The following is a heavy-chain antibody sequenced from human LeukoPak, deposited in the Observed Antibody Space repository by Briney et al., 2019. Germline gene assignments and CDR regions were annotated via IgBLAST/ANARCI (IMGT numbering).Heavy chain of an antibody. CDR1: GYTFTGYY. J-gene: IGHJ4*02. D-gene: IGHD3-3*01. CDR3: ARDLFGYDFWSGYSGYFDY. CDR2: INPNSGGT. V-gene: IGHV1-2*02. Sequence: GASVKVSCKASGYTFTGYYMHWVRQAPGQGLEWMGWINPNSGGTNYAQKFQGRVTMTRDTSISTAYMELSRLRSDDTALYYCARDLFGYDFWSGYSGYFDYWGQGTLVTVSS.